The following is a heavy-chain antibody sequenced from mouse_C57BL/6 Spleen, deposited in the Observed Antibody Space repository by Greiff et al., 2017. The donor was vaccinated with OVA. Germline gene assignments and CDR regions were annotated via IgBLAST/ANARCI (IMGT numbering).Heavy chain of an antibody. CDR1: GYSITSGYY. J-gene: IGHJ2*01. CDR3: ARGRYDYDGVDY. V-gene: IGHV3-6*01. Sequence: EVQLQESGPGLVKPSQSLSLTCSVTGYSITSGYYWNWIRQFPGNKLEWMGYISYDGSNNYNPSLKNRISITRDTSKNQFFLKLNSVTTEDTATDYCARGRYDYDGVDYWGQGTTLTVSS. D-gene: IGHD2-4*01. CDR2: ISYDGSN.